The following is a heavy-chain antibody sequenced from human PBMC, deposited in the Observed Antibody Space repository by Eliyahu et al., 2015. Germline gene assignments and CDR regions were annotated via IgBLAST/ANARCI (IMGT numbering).Heavy chain of an antibody. CDR2: CSSDGSSI. J-gene: IGHJ3*02. Sequence: QVHLXESGGGLVKPGGSLRLSCAASGFALTDYYMSXMRQAPGKGPEWLSYCSSDGSSIFYADSVKGRFAISRDKAKNSMDLQMNSLRDEDTAVYYCARYSGDDGYAVDMWGQGTRVTVSS. V-gene: IGHV3-11*01. D-gene: IGHD5-12*01. CDR1: GFALTDYY. CDR3: ARYSGDDGYAVDM.